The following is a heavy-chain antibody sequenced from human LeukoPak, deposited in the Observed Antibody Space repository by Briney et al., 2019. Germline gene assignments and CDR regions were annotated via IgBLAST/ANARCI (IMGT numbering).Heavy chain of an antibody. CDR1: GGSISSYY. D-gene: IGHD6-19*01. CDR3: ARVQLGSGWYEAFDY. Sequence: SETLSLTCTVSGGSISSYYWSWIRQPPGKGLEWVGRIYASGSTNYNPSLKSRVTISVDTSKNEFSLKLSSVTAADTAVYYCARVQLGSGWYEAFDYWGQGTLVTVSS. J-gene: IGHJ4*02. CDR2: IYASGST. V-gene: IGHV4-59*01.